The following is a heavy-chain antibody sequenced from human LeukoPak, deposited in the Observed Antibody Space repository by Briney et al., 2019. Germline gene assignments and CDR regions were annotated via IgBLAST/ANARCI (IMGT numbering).Heavy chain of an antibody. CDR3: ARAEARYFDH. V-gene: IGHV3-23*01. CDR2: ISGSGGST. J-gene: IGHJ4*02. Sequence: GSLRLSSEASGFAFSFFAMSWLRQAPGKGLEWVSAISGSGGSTYYADSVKGRFTISRDNPKNTLYLEMNSLRAEDTAVYYCARAEARYFDHWGQGTLVIVSS. CDR1: GFAFSFFA. D-gene: IGHD1-14*01.